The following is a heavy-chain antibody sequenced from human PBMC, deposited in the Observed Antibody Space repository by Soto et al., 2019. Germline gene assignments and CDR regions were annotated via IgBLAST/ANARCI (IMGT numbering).Heavy chain of an antibody. J-gene: IGHJ5*02. V-gene: IGHV4-34*01. D-gene: IGHD2-2*02. CDR3: ARGRLEGYCSSTSCYRGSFDP. CDR1: GGSFSGYY. Sequence: QVQLQQWGAGLLKPSETLSLTCAVYGGSFSGYYWSWIRQPPGKGLEWIGEINHSGSTNYNPSLKSRVTISVDTSKNQFSLKLSSVTAADTAVYYCARGRLEGYCSSTSCYRGSFDPWGQGTLVTVSS. CDR2: INHSGST.